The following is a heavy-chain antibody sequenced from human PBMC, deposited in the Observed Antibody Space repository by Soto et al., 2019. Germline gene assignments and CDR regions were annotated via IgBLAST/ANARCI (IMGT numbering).Heavy chain of an antibody. Sequence: ASVKVSCKASRSPFTGYYMHWVRPPPGQGLAWMGWINPNSGGTNDAQKLQGRVTRTRDTSISTAYMELSRLRSDDTAVYYCARCGYSSSWDYYYYYGMDVWGQGTTVTVSS. CDR2: INPNSGGT. J-gene: IGHJ6*02. V-gene: IGHV1-2*02. D-gene: IGHD6-13*01. CDR3: ARCGYSSSWDYYYYYGMDV. CDR1: RSPFTGYY.